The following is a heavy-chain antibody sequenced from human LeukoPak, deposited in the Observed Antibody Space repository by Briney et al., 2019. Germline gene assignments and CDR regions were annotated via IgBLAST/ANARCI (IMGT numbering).Heavy chain of an antibody. V-gene: IGHV4-4*07. CDR1: GGSISSYY. CDR2: IYTSGST. Sequence: PSETLSLPCTVSGGSISSYYWSWIRQPAGKGLEWIGRIYTSGSTNYNPSLKSRVTMSVDTSKNQFSLKLSSVTAADTAVYYCAREVTTYYYGSTLSSAGYFDYWGQGTLVTVSS. CDR3: AREVTTYYYGSTLSSAGYFDY. D-gene: IGHD3-10*01. J-gene: IGHJ4*02.